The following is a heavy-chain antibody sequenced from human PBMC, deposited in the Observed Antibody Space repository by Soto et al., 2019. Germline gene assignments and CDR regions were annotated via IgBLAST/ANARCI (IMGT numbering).Heavy chain of an antibody. CDR2: VSPHSAST. V-gene: IGHV1-8*01. CDR1: GYTFTAYD. Sequence: QVQLVQSGADVRRPGASVRVSCKASGYTFTAYDINWVRQATGQGLEWMGWVSPHSASTGFAQKFRGRITMTTNTTITTAYMELTSLRPDDSAVYFCARGGYSSSWEFDFWGPGTLVTVSP. CDR3: ARGGYSSSWEFDF. D-gene: IGHD6-6*01. J-gene: IGHJ4*02.